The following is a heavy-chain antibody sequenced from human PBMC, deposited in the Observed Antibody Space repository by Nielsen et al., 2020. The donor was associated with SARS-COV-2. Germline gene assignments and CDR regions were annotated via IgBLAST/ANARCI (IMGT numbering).Heavy chain of an antibody. CDR3: ARLPQYCSGGSCYSFDY. CDR2: ISSSSSYI. Sequence: GESLKISCAASGFTFSSYSMNWVRQAPGKGLEWVSSISSSSSYIYYADSVKGRFTISRDNAKNPLYLQMNSLRAEDTAVYYCARLPQYCSGGSCYSFDYWGQGTLVTVSS. J-gene: IGHJ4*02. CDR1: GFTFSSYS. D-gene: IGHD2-15*01. V-gene: IGHV3-21*01.